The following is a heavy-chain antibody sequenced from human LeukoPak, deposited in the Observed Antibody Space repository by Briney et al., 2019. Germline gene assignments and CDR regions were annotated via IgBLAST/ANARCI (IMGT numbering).Heavy chain of an antibody. D-gene: IGHD4-17*01. CDR1: GFTFSSYG. J-gene: IGHJ4*02. CDR2: ISYDGSNK. Sequence: GGPLRLSCAASGFTFSSYGMHWVRQAPGKGLEWVAVISYDGSNKYYADSVKGRFTISRDNSKNTLYLQMNSLRAEDTAVYYCAKDGGDYATLDYWGQGSLVTVSS. V-gene: IGHV3-30*18. CDR3: AKDGGDYATLDY.